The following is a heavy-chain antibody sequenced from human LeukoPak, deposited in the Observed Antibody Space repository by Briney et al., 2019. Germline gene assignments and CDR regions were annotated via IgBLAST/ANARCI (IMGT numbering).Heavy chain of an antibody. CDR3: ARDGGIGWYKDYFDY. V-gene: IGHV3-20*04. CDR1: GLTFAAYG. J-gene: IGHJ4*02. D-gene: IGHD6-19*01. Sequence: PGGPLRLSCAAFGLTFAAYGMSWAPQSPGKGLGWVSAINWDSGRTGSAHSVKARFTIPRDNANNSLYWQMNTLRAADTALYYCARDGGIGWYKDYFDYWGQGTLVTASS. CDR2: INWDSGRT.